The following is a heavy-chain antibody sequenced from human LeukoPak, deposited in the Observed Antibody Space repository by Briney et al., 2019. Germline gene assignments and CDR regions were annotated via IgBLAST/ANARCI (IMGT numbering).Heavy chain of an antibody. Sequence: PGGSLRLSCAASGFTFGSYSMNWVRQAPGKGLEWVSSISSSSSYIYYADSVKGRFTISRDNAKNSLYLQMNSLRAEDTAVYYCARGRRVVTPPVDYWGQGTLVTVSS. CDR2: ISSSSSYI. CDR1: GFTFGSYS. D-gene: IGHD3-3*01. CDR3: ARGRRVVTPPVDY. V-gene: IGHV3-21*01. J-gene: IGHJ4*02.